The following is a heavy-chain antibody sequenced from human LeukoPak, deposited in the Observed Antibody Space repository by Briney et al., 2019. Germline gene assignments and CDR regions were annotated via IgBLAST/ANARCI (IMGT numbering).Heavy chain of an antibody. CDR3: TRTLIDSRPEVPDQY. D-gene: IGHD4-11*01. V-gene: IGHV3-7*01. J-gene: IGHJ4*02. CDR2: IRQDGGER. CDR1: GFTFSNFW. Sequence: PGGSLRLSCAGSGFTFSNFWMTWVRQAPGKGLEWVANIRQDGGERYYVDSVKGRFTISRDNAMNSLFLQMNSLRAEDTAVYYCTRTLIDSRPEVPDQYWGQGTLVTVSS.